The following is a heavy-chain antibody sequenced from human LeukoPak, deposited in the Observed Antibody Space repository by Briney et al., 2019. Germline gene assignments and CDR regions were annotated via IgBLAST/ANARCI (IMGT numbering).Heavy chain of an antibody. V-gene: IGHV3-21*04. D-gene: IGHD6-13*01. Sequence: SVKVRFTISRDNAKNSLFLQMTSLRAEDTAVYYCAREGSSSWYRKFDYWGQGTLVTVSS. J-gene: IGHJ4*02. CDR3: AREGSSSWYRKFDY.